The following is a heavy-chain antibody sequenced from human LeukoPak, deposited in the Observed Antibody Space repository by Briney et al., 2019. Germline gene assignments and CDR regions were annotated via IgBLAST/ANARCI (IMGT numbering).Heavy chain of an antibody. Sequence: VASVKVSCTASGYTFTSYGISWVRQAPGQGLEWMGWIGAYNGNTNYAQKLQGRVTMTTDTSTSTAYMELRSLRSDDTAVYYCASLAVAAAGTPPFDYWGQGTLVTVSS. CDR2: IGAYNGNT. D-gene: IGHD6-13*01. CDR1: GYTFTSYG. V-gene: IGHV1-18*01. CDR3: ASLAVAAAGTPPFDY. J-gene: IGHJ4*02.